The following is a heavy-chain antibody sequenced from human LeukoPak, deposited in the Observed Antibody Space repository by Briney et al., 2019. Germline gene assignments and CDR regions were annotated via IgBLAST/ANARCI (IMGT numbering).Heavy chain of an antibody. Sequence: GGSLRLSCAASGFIFGNFWMTWVRQAPGKGLEWVANVKQDGSERYYADSLKGRFTISRDNARNSLHLQMNSLRAEDTAVYYCARLTFGGFLYGMDVWGQGTTVTVSS. CDR3: ARLTFGGFLYGMDV. V-gene: IGHV3-7*05. CDR1: GFIFGNFW. D-gene: IGHD3-16*01. CDR2: VKQDGSER. J-gene: IGHJ6*02.